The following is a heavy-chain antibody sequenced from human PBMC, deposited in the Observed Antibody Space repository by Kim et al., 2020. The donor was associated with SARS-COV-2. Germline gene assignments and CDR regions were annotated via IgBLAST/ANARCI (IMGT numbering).Heavy chain of an antibody. Sequence: GGSLRLSCAASGFTFSSYWMTWVRQAPGKGLEWVANINQGGTEKYYVDSVKGRFTISRDNAKNSLFLDVNSLRVEDTAVYYCARTHYGDYVWGQGNLV. J-gene: IGHJ4*02. CDR1: GFTFSSYW. CDR2: INQGGTEK. V-gene: IGHV3-7*01. CDR3: ARTHYGDYV. D-gene: IGHD4-17*01.